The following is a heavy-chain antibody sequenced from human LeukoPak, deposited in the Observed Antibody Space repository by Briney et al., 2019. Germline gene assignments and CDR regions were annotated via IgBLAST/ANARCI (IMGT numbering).Heavy chain of an antibody. CDR1: EFTFSSYS. V-gene: IGHV3-21*01. CDR2: ISSSSSYI. CDR3: ARALYYDIFPDFDY. D-gene: IGHD3-9*01. Sequence: PGGSLRLSCAASEFTFSSYSMNWVRQAPGKGLEWVSSISSSSSYIYYADSVKGRFTISRDNAKNSLYLQMNSLRAEDTAVYYCARALYYDIFPDFDYWGQGTLVTVSS. J-gene: IGHJ4*02.